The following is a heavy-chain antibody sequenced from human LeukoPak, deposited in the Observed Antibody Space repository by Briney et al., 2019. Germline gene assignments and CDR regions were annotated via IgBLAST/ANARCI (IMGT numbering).Heavy chain of an antibody. J-gene: IGHJ2*01. V-gene: IGHV3-23*01. CDR3: TLPNRAHHWYFDL. Sequence: GGSLRLSCAASGFTFSSYAMSWVRQAPGKGLEWVSAISGSGGSTYYADSVKGRFTISRDNSKNTLYLQMNSLRAEDTAVYYCTLPNRAHHWYFDLWGRGTLVTVSS. CDR2: ISGSGGST. CDR1: GFTFSSYA.